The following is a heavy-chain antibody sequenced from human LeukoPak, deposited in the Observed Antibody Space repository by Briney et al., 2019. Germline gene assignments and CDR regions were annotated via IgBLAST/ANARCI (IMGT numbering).Heavy chain of an antibody. CDR3: AREFPYNWNYESWYAFDI. CDR2: IIPIFGTA. Sequence: GASVKVSCKASGGTFSSYAISWVRQAPGQGLEWMGGIIPIFGTANYAQKFQGRVTITADESTGTAYMELSSLTSEDTAVYYCAREFPYNWNYESWYAFDIWGQGTMVTVSS. CDR1: GGTFSSYA. V-gene: IGHV1-69*13. D-gene: IGHD1-7*01. J-gene: IGHJ3*02.